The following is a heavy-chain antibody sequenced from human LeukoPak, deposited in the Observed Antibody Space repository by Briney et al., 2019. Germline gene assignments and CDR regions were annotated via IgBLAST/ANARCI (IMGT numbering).Heavy chain of an antibody. CDR2: IIPIFGTA. D-gene: IGHD2-15*01. J-gene: IGHJ5*02. CDR3: ARSPGYCSGGSCYDWFDP. V-gene: IGHV1-69*13. Sequence: SVKVSCKASGGTFSSYAISWVRQAPGQGLKWMGGIIPIFGTANYAQKFQGRVTITADESTSTAYMELSSLRSEDTAVYYCARSPGYCSGGSCYDWFDPWGQGTLVTVSS. CDR1: GGTFSSYA.